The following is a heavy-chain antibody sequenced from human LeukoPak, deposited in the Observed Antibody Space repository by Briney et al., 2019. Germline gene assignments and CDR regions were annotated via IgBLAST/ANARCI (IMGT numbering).Heavy chain of an antibody. Sequence: SETLSLNCTVSGYSISNGYFWGWIRQPPGKGLECIGTIYHSGSIYYNPSLKGRVTISVDTSKNQFSLKLNSLTAADTAVYYCAREVVVVPAAPDAFDIWGQGTMVTVSS. CDR2: IYHSGSI. J-gene: IGHJ3*02. D-gene: IGHD2-2*01. V-gene: IGHV4-38-2*02. CDR3: AREVVVVPAAPDAFDI. CDR1: GYSISNGYF.